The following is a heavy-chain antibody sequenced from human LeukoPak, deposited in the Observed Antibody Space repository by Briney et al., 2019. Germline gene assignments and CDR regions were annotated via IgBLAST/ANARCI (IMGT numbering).Heavy chain of an antibody. CDR2: IIPIFGTA. V-gene: IGHV1-69*13. D-gene: IGHD6-6*01. CDR3: ARVPIAARPRYYYGMDV. J-gene: IGHJ6*02. Sequence: ASVNVSCKASGGTFSSYAISWVRQAPGQGLEWMGGIIPIFGTANYAQKFQGRVTITADESTSTAYMELSSLRSEDTAVYYCARVPIAARPRYYYGMDVWGQGTTVTVSS. CDR1: GGTFSSYA.